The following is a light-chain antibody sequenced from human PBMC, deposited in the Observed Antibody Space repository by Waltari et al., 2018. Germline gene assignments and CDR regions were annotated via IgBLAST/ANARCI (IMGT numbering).Light chain of an antibody. CDR1: RSVSRS. CDR3: QHYVRLPAT. Sequence: IVLTLSPGTLSLSPRDRATLSCSASRSVSRSLAWYQPKPGQAPKLLIYGASTRATGIPDRFTGSGSGTDFSLTISSLEPEDFAIYFCQHYVRLPATFGQGTKVEIK. V-gene: IGKV3-20*01. J-gene: IGKJ1*01. CDR2: GAS.